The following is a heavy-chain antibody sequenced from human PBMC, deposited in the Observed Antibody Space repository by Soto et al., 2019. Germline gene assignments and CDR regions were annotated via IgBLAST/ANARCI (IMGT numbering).Heavy chain of an antibody. J-gene: IGHJ6*02. CDR2: IYYSGST. Sequence: QLQLQESGPGLVKPSETLSLTCTVSGGSISSSSYYWGWIRQPPGKGLEWIGSIYYSGSTYYNPSLKSRVTRSVDTSKNQFSLKLSSVTAADTAVYYCARRGVVVVAATPLYYYGMDVWGQGTTVTVSS. D-gene: IGHD2-15*01. V-gene: IGHV4-39*01. CDR1: GGSISSSSYY. CDR3: ARRGVVVVAATPLYYYGMDV.